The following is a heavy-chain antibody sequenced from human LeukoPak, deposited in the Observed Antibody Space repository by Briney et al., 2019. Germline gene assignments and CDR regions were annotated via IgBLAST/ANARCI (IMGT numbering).Heavy chain of an antibody. V-gene: IGHV3-30*02. D-gene: IGHD5-24*01. Sequence: AGGSLRLSCVASGFNFNNYDLHWVRQAPGKGLEWVAFIKFHGHETFYADSVKGRFTFSRDNSRNTLYLQMNSLRSEDTAVYYCARAADGYNSHWGQGTLVTVSS. J-gene: IGHJ4*02. CDR3: ARAADGYNSH. CDR1: GFNFNNYD. CDR2: IKFHGHET.